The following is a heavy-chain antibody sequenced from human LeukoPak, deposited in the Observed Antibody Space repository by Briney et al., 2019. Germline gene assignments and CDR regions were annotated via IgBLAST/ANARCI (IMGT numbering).Heavy chain of an antibody. J-gene: IGHJ6*03. CDR1: GGSIIRLY. CDR3: ARASYYYYYMDV. V-gene: IGHV4-59*11. CDR2: IYYSRST. Sequence: TSETLSLTCTLSGGSIIRLYWSWIRQPPGKGLECLGYIYYSRSTNYNPSRKSRVTISVDTSKNQFSLKLRSVTAADTAVYYCARASYYYYYMDVWGKGTTVTVSS.